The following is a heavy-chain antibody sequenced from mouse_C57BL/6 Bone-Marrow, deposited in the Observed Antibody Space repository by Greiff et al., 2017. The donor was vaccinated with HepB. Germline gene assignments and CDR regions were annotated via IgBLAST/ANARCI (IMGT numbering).Heavy chain of an antibody. CDR1: GYTFTDYY. Sequence: EVQLQQSGPELVKPGASVKISCKASGYTFTDYYMNWVKQSHGKSLEWIGDINPNNGGTSYNQKFKGKATLTVDKSSSTAYMELRSLTSEDSAVYYCARVAQANYYAMDYWGQGTSVTVSS. D-gene: IGHD3-2*02. CDR2: INPNNGGT. CDR3: ARVAQANYYAMDY. J-gene: IGHJ4*01. V-gene: IGHV1-26*01.